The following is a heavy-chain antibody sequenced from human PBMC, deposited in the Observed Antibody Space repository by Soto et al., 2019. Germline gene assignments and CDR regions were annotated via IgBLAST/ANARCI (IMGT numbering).Heavy chain of an antibody. CDR3: TRGPRPISTGTGAY. D-gene: IGHD3-10*01. Sequence: LRLSCAASGFIFKMYWMHWVRQSPGKGLVWISRIYNDGTYSDYADSVRGRFTISRDNVNDTLYLQMNNLRAEDSGLYYCTRGPRPISTGTGAYCGQGTPVTVS. CDR2: IYNDGTYS. CDR1: GFIFKMYW. V-gene: IGHV3-74*01. J-gene: IGHJ4*02.